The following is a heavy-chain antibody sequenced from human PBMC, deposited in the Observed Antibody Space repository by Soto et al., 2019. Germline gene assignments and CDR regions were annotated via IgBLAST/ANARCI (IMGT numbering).Heavy chain of an antibody. D-gene: IGHD4-4*01. V-gene: IGHV4-39*01. J-gene: IGHJ4*02. CDR3: ARHPRDDYNYGGSGIFDY. CDR2: MYYSGSS. Sequence: QLQLQESGPGLVKPSETLSLTCSVSGGSISSRTFWWAWIRQPPGKALEWIGDMYYSGSSYSSPSLQSRVTPAVDTSKNQWCLRLNSVTAADTAVYYCARHPRDDYNYGGSGIFDYWGQGTLVTVSS. CDR1: GGSISSRTFW.